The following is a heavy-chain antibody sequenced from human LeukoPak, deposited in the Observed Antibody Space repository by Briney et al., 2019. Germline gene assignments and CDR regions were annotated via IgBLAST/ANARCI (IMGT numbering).Heavy chain of an antibody. V-gene: IGHV4-59*01. D-gene: IGHD3-3*01. CDR1: GGSISTYY. CDR2: IYYSGST. CDR3: ARGESTIFGVVIPLFDY. Sequence: SETLSLTCTVSGGSISTYYWSWIRQPPGKGLEWIGYIYYSGSTNYNPSLKSRVTMSVDTSKNQFSLKLSSVTAADTAVYYCARGESTIFGVVIPLFDYWGQGTLVTVSS. J-gene: IGHJ4*02.